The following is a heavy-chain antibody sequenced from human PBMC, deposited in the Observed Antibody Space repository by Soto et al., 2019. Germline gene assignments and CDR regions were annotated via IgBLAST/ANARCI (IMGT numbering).Heavy chain of an antibody. CDR1: GGSISSGGYS. CDR2: IYQSGST. J-gene: IGHJ3*02. Sequence: SETLSLTCAVSGGSISSGGYSWNWIRQPPGKGLEWIGYIYQSGSTSYNPSLKNRVTISVDRSKNQFSLKLSSVTAADTAVYYCARYDLYGYFFDIWGQGTMVTVSS. D-gene: IGHD5-18*01. V-gene: IGHV4-30-2*01. CDR3: ARYDLYGYFFDI.